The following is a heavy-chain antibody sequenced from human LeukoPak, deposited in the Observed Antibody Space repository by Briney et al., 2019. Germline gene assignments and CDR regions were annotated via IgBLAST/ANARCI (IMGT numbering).Heavy chain of an antibody. CDR3: ARAYSGSYGTFDY. D-gene: IGHD1-26*01. Sequence: SETLSLTCAVSGGSISSSSYYWGWIRQPPGKGLEWIGSIYYSGSTYYNPSLKSRVTISVDTSKNQFSLKLSSVTAADTAVYYCARAYSGSYGTFDYWGQGTLVTVSS. V-gene: IGHV4-39*01. CDR1: GGSISSSSYY. CDR2: IYYSGST. J-gene: IGHJ4*02.